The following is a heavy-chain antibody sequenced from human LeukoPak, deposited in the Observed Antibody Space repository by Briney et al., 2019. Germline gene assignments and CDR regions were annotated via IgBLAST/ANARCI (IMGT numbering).Heavy chain of an antibody. J-gene: IGHJ4*02. Sequence: GGSLRLSCAASGFTFSSYWMHWVRQAPGKGLVWVSRINPDGSRTNYADSVKGRFTISRDNAKNTLYLQMNSLRAEDTAVYYCARDRWGTAAGIVLLGTPDYWGQGTLVTVSS. V-gene: IGHV3-74*01. D-gene: IGHD6-13*01. CDR3: ARDRWGTAAGIVLLGTPDY. CDR2: INPDGSRT. CDR1: GFTFSSYW.